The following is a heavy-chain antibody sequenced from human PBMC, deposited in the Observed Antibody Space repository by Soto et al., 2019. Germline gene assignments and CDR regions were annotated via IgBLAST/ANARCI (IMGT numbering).Heavy chain of an antibody. CDR1: GFTFSSHA. CDR3: ARDARNADYDY. J-gene: IGHJ4*02. CDR2: IHSIRSII. Sequence: EVQLVESGGGLVQPGGSLRLSCAGSGFTFSSHAMNWVRQAPGKGLEWVAYIHSIRSIIYYADSVKGRFTISRDNAKNSLYLHMDSLRDEDTAVYYCARDARNADYDYWGQGTLVTVSS. V-gene: IGHV3-48*02. D-gene: IGHD3-16*01.